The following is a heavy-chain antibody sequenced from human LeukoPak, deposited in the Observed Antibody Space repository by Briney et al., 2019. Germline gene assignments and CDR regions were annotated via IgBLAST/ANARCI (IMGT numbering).Heavy chain of an antibody. J-gene: IGHJ5*02. D-gene: IGHD3-3*01. V-gene: IGHV3-48*01. CDR1: GFTFSSYG. Sequence: GGSLRLSCAASGFTFSSYGMHWVRQAPGKGLEWVSYISSSSSTIYYADSVKGRFTISRDNAKNSLYLQMNSLRAEDTAVYYCARSFPSGWSGPTRWFDPWGQGTLVTVSS. CDR3: ARSFPSGWSGPTRWFDP. CDR2: ISSSSSTI.